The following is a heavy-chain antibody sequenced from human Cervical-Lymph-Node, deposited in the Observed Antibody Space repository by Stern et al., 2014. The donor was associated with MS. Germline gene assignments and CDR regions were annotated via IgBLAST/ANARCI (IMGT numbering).Heavy chain of an antibody. Sequence: VQLVESGPGLVKPSETLSLTCTVSGGSIRNYYWSWIRQPPGKGLEWIGYIYYRGSTNSNPSLKSRVTMSVDPSKTLLSLQLHSVTAADTAVYYCATFFRSGSSYYFDYWGQGTLVTVAS. J-gene: IGHJ4*02. CDR1: GGSIRNYY. D-gene: IGHD5-12*01. CDR2: IYYRGST. CDR3: ATFFRSGSSYYFDY. V-gene: IGHV4-59*08.